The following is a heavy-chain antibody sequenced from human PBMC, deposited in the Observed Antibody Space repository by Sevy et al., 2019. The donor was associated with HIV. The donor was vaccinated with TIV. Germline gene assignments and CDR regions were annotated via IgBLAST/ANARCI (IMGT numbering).Heavy chain of an antibody. V-gene: IGHV3-7*01. CDR2: IKQDAGQK. J-gene: IGHJ4*02. Sequence: GGSLRLSCAASGFTFSKYWMGWVRQAPGKGLEWVANIKQDAGQKYYVDAVKGRFTISRDNAKNSLYLQMNSLGAADTDVSFCARDDGNYYFHYWGQGTLVTVSS. CDR1: GFTFSKYW. D-gene: IGHD1-7*01. CDR3: ARDDGNYYFHY.